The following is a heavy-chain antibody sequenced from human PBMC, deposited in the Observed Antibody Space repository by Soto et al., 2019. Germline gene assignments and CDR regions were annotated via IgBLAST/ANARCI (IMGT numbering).Heavy chain of an antibody. D-gene: IGHD6-6*01. Sequence: PSETLSLTCTVSGGSISSGNYYWSWIRQPPGKGLEWIGYIYYSGSTNYNPSLKSRVTTSVDTSKNQFSLKLSSVTAADTAVYYCARDTAYSSSSLVFFDYWGQGTLVTVSS. CDR3: ARDTAYSSSSLVFFDY. CDR1: GGSISSGNYY. V-gene: IGHV4-61*01. J-gene: IGHJ4*02. CDR2: IYYSGST.